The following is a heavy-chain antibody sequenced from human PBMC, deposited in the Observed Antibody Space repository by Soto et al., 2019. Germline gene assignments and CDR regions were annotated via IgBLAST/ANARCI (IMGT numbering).Heavy chain of an antibody. CDR1: GFTFSSYG. Sequence: PGGSLRLSCAASGFTFSSYGMHWVRQAPGKGLEWVAVIWYDGSNKYYADSVKGRFTISRDNSKNTLYLQMNSLRAEDTAVYYCARDQVVGATTDYYYGMDVWGQGTTVTVSS. CDR3: ARDQVVGATTDYYYGMDV. V-gene: IGHV3-33*01. D-gene: IGHD1-26*01. J-gene: IGHJ6*02. CDR2: IWYDGSNK.